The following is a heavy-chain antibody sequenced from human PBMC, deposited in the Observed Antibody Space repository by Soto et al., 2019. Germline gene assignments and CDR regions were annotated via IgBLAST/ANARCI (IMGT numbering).Heavy chain of an antibody. D-gene: IGHD3-3*01. V-gene: IGHV3-23*01. CDR2: ISGSGGST. CDR1: GFTFSSYA. CDR3: AKVGGNYDFWSGESKRGMDV. J-gene: IGHJ6*02. Sequence: GGSLRLSCAASGFTFSSYAMSWVRQAPGKGLEWVSAISGSGGSTYYADSVKGRFTISRDNSKNTLYLQMNSLRAEDTAVYYCAKVGGNYDFWSGESKRGMDVWGQGTTVTVSS.